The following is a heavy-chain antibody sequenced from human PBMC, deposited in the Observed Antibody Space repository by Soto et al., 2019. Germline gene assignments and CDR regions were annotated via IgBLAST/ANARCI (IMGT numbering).Heavy chain of an antibody. D-gene: IGHD2-2*01. CDR3: ARTLPAAISGMDV. CDR1: GGSISSGDYY. V-gene: IGHV4-30-4*01. Sequence: SETLSLTCTVSGGSISSGDYYWSWIRQPPGKGLEWIGYIYYSGSTYYNPSLKSRVTISVDTSKNQFSLKLSSVTAADTAVYYCARTLPAAISGMDVWGQGTTVTVSS. J-gene: IGHJ6*02. CDR2: IYYSGST.